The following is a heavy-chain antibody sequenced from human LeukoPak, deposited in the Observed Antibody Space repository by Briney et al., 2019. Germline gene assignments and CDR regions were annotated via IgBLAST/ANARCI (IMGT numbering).Heavy chain of an antibody. V-gene: IGHV3-21*01. CDR2: ISSSTSYI. J-gene: IGHJ4*02. D-gene: IGHD6-13*01. CDR1: GFTFSSYS. CDR3: ARGRSSSWIDY. Sequence: TGGSLRLSCAASGFTFSSYSMNWVRQAPGKGLEWVSFISSSTSYIYYADSVKGRFTISRDNAKNSLYLQMNSLRAEDTAVYYCARGRSSSWIDYWGQGTLVTVSS.